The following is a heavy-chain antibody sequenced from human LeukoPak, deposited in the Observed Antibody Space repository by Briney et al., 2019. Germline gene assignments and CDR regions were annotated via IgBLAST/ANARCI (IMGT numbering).Heavy chain of an antibody. D-gene: IGHD3-10*01. Sequence: PGGSLRLSCAASGFTFSSYAMHWVRQAPGKGLEWVAVISYDGSNKYYADSVKGRFTISRDNSKNTLYLQMNSLRAEDTAVYYCARDPRLYYYGSGSYFRYWGQGTLVTVSS. V-gene: IGHV3-30-3*01. CDR3: ARDPRLYYYGSGSYFRY. CDR2: ISYDGSNK. CDR1: GFTFSSYA. J-gene: IGHJ4*02.